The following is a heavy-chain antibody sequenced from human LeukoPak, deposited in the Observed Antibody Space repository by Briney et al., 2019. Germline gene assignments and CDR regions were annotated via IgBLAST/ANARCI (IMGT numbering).Heavy chain of an antibody. J-gene: IGHJ4*02. D-gene: IGHD6-13*01. V-gene: IGHV3-74*01. CDR3: AKLLYSSSWPIFDY. CDR2: INNDGSST. CDR1: GFIFSDHW. Sequence: GGSLRLSCAASGFIFSDHWMHWVRQAPGKGLVWLSRINNDGSSTIYADSVKGRFTFSRDNAENTLSLEMSSLRVEDTAVYYCAKLLYSSSWPIFDYWGQGTLVTVSS.